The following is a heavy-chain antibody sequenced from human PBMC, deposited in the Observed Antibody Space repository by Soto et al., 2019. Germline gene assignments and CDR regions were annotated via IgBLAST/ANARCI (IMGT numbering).Heavy chain of an antibody. CDR1: GYTFTSYG. J-gene: IGHJ4*02. CDR2: ISAYNGNT. V-gene: IGHV1-18*01. D-gene: IGHD4-17*01. Sequence: QVQLVQSGAEVKKPGASVKVSCKASGYTFTSYGISWVRQAPGQGLEWMGWISAYNGNTNYAQKLQGRVTMTTDTSTSTAYMELRSLRSDDTAVYYCARVQVGSTTVTTVPWFDYRGQGTLVTVSS. CDR3: ARVQVGSTTVTTVPWFDY.